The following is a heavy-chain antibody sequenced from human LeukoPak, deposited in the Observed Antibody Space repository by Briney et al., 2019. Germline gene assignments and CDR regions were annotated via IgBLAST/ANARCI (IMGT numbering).Heavy chain of an antibody. V-gene: IGHV1-2*02. Sequence: ASVKVSCKASGYTFTGYYMHWVRQAPGQGLEWMGWINPNSGGTNYAQKFQGRVTMTRDTSISTAYMELSRLRSDDTAVYYCARVDCSGGSCYSPARNVYWGQGTLVTVSS. D-gene: IGHD2-15*01. CDR3: ARVDCSGGSCYSPARNVY. CDR1: GYTFTGYY. CDR2: INPNSGGT. J-gene: IGHJ4*02.